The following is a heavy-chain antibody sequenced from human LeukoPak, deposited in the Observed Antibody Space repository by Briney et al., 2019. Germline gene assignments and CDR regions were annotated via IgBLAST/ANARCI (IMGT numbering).Heavy chain of an antibody. CDR3: ARSSYYGSGSYFNPLDYYYGMDV. Sequence: GGSLRLSCAASGFTFSSYGMRWVRQAPGKGLEWVAVIWYDGSNKYYADSVKGRFTISRDNSKNTLYLQMNSLRAEDTAVYSCARSSYYGSGSYFNPLDYYYGMDVWGQGTTVTVSS. CDR2: IWYDGSNK. V-gene: IGHV3-33*01. D-gene: IGHD3-10*01. J-gene: IGHJ6*02. CDR1: GFTFSSYG.